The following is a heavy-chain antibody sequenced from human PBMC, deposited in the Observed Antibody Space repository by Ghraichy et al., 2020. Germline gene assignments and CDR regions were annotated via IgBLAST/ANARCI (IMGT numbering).Heavy chain of an antibody. CDR3: ARENGYYGDYLEY. CDR1: GFTFSSYW. CDR2: INQDESEK. D-gene: IGHD4-17*01. Sequence: GGSLRLSCAASGFTFSSYWMSWVRQAPGKGLEWVANINQDESEKYYVDSVKGRFTISRDYAENSVYLQMNSLRAEDTAVYYCARENGYYGDYLEYWGQGTLVTVSS. V-gene: IGHV3-7*03. J-gene: IGHJ4*02.